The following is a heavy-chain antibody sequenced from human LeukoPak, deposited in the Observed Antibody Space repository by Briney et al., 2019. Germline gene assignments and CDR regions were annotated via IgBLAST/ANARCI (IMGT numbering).Heavy chain of an antibody. CDR3: ARGGFFGSSGYD. Sequence: SETLSLTCAVSGYSISSGSYWGWIRQPPGKGLEWIGSIYHSGSTYYNPSLKSRVTISVDTSKNQFSLKLSSVTAADTAVYYCARGGFFGSSGYDWGQGTLVTVSS. CDR1: GYSISSGSY. J-gene: IGHJ4*02. CDR2: IYHSGST. D-gene: IGHD3-22*01. V-gene: IGHV4-38-2*01.